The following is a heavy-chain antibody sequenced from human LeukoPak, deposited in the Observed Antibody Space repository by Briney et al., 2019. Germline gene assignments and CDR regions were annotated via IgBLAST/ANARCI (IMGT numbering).Heavy chain of an antibody. V-gene: IGHV3-11*04. J-gene: IGHJ2*01. D-gene: IGHD2/OR15-2a*01. CDR2: MSSTGNTI. CDR1: GFTLSDYY. CDR3: ARSTDYFTYFGL. Sequence: GGSLRLSCAASGFTLSDYYMSWIRQTPGKGLEWISYMSSTGNTIYYGDSVKGRFTVSRDNAKNSLFLQMDSLRAEDTAVYYCARSTDYFTYFGLWGRGSLVTVSP.